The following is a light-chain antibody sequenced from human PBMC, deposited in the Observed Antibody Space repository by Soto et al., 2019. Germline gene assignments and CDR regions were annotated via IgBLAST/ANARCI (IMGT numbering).Light chain of an antibody. CDR1: SSNVGSYNL. CDR3: CSYAGSDTMI. V-gene: IGLV2-23*01. Sequence: QSALTQPASVSGSPGQSITISCTGTSSNVGSYNLVSWYQQHPGEAPKLMIYEASKRPSGVSNRFSGSKSGNTASLTISGLQAEDEADYYCCSYAGSDTMIFGVGTKLTVL. J-gene: IGLJ2*01. CDR2: EAS.